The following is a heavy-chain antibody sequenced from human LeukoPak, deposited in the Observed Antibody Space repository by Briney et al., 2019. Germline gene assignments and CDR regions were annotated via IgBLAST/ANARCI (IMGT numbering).Heavy chain of an antibody. J-gene: IGHJ4*02. CDR3: ARVGYCSSTSCYASDY. Sequence: SQTLSLTCPVCGGSFSGYYWSWIRPPPGKGLEWIGEINPSGSTNYNPSLKSRVTISVDTSKNQFSLKLSSVTAADTAVYYCARVGYCSSTSCYASDYWGQGTLVTVSS. D-gene: IGHD2-2*01. V-gene: IGHV4-34*01. CDR1: GGSFSGYY. CDR2: INPSGST.